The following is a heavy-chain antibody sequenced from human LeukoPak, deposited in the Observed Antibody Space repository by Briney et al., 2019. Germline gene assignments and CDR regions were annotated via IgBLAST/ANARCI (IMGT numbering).Heavy chain of an antibody. CDR1: GGSISSGSYY. V-gene: IGHV4-61*10. Sequence: PSETLSLTCTVSGGSISSGSYYWSWIRQPAGKGLEWIGEINHTGSTHYNPSLKSRATISVDKSKSQFSLKVTSVTAADTAVYYCARLTRSSSSTWLANWFDPWGRGTLVTVSS. J-gene: IGHJ5*02. CDR3: ARLTRSSSSTWLANWFDP. D-gene: IGHD6-13*01. CDR2: INHTGST.